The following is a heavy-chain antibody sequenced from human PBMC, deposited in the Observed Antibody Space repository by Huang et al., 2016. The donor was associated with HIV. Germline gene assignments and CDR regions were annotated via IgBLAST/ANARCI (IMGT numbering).Heavy chain of an antibody. CDR2: INSDGSST. CDR3: ARDPRIQSWLNFFDY. Sequence: EVQLVESGGGLVQPGGSLRLSCAASGFSISSYWMPWVRQAPGKGVVWVSRINSDGSSTSDADSVKGRFTSSRDNAKNTLYLQRNSLRAEDTAVYYCARDPRIQSWLNFFDYWGQGTLVSVSS. CDR1: GFSISSYW. D-gene: IGHD3-22*01. V-gene: IGHV3-74*01. J-gene: IGHJ4*02.